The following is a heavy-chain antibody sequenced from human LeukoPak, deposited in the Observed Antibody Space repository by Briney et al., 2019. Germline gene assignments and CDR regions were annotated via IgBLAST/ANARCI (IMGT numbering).Heavy chain of an antibody. D-gene: IGHD2-15*01. CDR3: ARGSFATESHYYYYYYMDV. J-gene: IGHJ6*03. CDR1: GGSISSSSYY. CDR2: IYYSGST. V-gene: IGHV4-39*07. Sequence: PSETLSLTCTVSGGSISSSSYYWGWIRQPPGKGLEWIGSIYYSGSTYYNPSLKSRVTISVDKSKNQFSLKLSSVTAADTAVYYCARGSFATESHYYYYYYMDVWGKGTTVTVSS.